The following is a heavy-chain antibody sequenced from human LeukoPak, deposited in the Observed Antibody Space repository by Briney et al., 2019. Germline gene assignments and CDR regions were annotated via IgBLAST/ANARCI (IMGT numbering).Heavy chain of an antibody. CDR3: ASWAGGNEPIASFDY. CDR1: GYTFTGDY. Sequence: ASVKVSCKTSGYTFTGDYMHWMRQAPGQGLEWMGWINLNSGGTNYAQKFQGRVIMTRDTSTSTAYMELNRLRFDDTAVYYCASWAGGNEPIASFDYWGQGTLVTVSS. V-gene: IGHV1-2*02. D-gene: IGHD1-14*01. CDR2: INLNSGGT. J-gene: IGHJ4*02.